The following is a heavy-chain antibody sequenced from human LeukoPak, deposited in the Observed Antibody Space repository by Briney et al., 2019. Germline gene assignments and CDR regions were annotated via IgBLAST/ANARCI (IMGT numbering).Heavy chain of an antibody. CDR2: IIPIFGTA. V-gene: IGHV1-69*13. D-gene: IGHD1-26*01. CDR1: GGTFSSYA. Sequence: SVKVSCKASGGTFSSYAISWVRQAPGQGLGWMGGIIPIFGTANYAQKFQGRVTITADESTSTAYMELSSLRSEDTAVYYCARDIVSDSGSYPYYYYYYMDVWGKGTTVTVSS. CDR3: ARDIVSDSGSYPYYYYYYMDV. J-gene: IGHJ6*03.